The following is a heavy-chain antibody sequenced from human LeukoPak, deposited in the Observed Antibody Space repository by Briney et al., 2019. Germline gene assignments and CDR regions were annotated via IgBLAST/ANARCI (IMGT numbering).Heavy chain of an antibody. J-gene: IGHJ4*02. V-gene: IGHV3-7*03. CDR1: GFTFSSFW. Sequence: PGVSLRLSCAASGFTFSSFWMNWVRHTPGKGLEWVANIEGDGSEKNYMDSVKGRFTISRDNAKKSLHLQMNSLRAEDTGVYYCAGGSGWLIDHWGQGTLVTVSS. CDR2: IEGDGSEK. CDR3: AGGSGWLIDH. D-gene: IGHD6-19*01.